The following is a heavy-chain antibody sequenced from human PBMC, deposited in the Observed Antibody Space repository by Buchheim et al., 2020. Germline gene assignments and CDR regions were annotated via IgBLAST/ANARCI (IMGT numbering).Heavy chain of an antibody. CDR2: IYYSGST. V-gene: IGHV4-30-4*01. CDR3: ARGRDGQPTVFDL. CDR1: ITSGYSY. D-gene: IGHD5-24*01. J-gene: IGHJ4*02. Sequence: QVQLQESGPRLVKPSQTLSLTCTITSGYSYWNWIRQSPGKGLEWIGYIYYSGSTHFKPSLRNRVTRPIDTSKSQSSLNPNSVTAADTAVYYCARGRDGQPTVFDLWGQGTL.